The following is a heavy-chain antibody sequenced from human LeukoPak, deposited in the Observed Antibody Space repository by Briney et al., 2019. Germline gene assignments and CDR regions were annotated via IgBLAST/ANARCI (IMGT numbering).Heavy chain of an antibody. CDR3: ARLPATRYDGYYYDSSGYYHDAFGI. J-gene: IGHJ3*02. V-gene: IGHV4-31*03. D-gene: IGHD3-22*01. CDR1: GGSISSGGYY. CDR2: IYWSGST. Sequence: PSETLSLTCTVSGGSISSGGYYWSWIRQHPGKGLEWIGYIYWSGSTYYNPSLKSRVTISVDTAKNQFSLKLSSVTAADPAVYYCARLPATRYDGYYYDSSGYYHDAFGIWGQGTMVTVSS.